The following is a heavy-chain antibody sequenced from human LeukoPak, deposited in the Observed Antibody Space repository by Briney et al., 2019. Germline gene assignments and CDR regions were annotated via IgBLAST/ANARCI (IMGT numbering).Heavy chain of an antibody. CDR1: GFTFSSYG. CDR3: AKDLEEGETYYYDSSGYLN. CDR2: IGGRGAST. D-gene: IGHD3-22*01. Sequence: GGSLRLSCAASGFTFSSYGMSWVRQAPGKGLEWVSGIGGRGASTYYADSVKGRFTISRDNSKNTLYLQMNSLRADDTAVYYCAKDLEEGETYYYDSSGYLNWGQGTLVTVSS. J-gene: IGHJ4*02. V-gene: IGHV3-23*01.